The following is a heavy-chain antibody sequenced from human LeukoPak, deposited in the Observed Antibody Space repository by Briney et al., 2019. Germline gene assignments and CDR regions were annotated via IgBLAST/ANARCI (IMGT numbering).Heavy chain of an antibody. J-gene: IGHJ4*02. D-gene: IGHD3-16*01. CDR2: IYYSGST. CDR1: GGSISSHY. CDR3: ARESPVRYGRSFDY. V-gene: IGHV4-59*11. Sequence: SETLSLTCTVSGGSISSHYWSWIRQPPGKGLGWIGYIYYSGSTNYNPSLKSRVTISVDTSKNQFSLKLSSVTAADTAVYYCARESPVRYGRSFDYWGQGTLVTVSS.